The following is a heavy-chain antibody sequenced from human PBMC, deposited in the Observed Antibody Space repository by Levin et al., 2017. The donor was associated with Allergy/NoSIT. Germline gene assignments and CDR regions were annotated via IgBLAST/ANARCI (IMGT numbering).Heavy chain of an antibody. CDR2: IKSKTDGGTT. D-gene: IGHD6-13*01. V-gene: IGHV3-15*01. Sequence: GGSLRLSCAASGFTFSNAWMSWVRQAPGKGLEWVGRIKSKTDGGTTDYAAPVKGRFTISRDDSKNTLYLQMNSLKTEDTAVYYCTTATPYSSSWYLDFDYWGQGTLVTVSS. CDR1: GFTFSNAW. CDR3: TTATPYSSSWYLDFDY. J-gene: IGHJ4*02.